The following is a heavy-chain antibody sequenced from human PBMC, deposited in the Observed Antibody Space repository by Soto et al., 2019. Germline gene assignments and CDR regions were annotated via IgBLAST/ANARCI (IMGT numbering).Heavy chain of an antibody. CDR2: INHSGST. V-gene: IGHV4-34*01. CDR3: ARRMSCRGGSCYSDY. D-gene: IGHD2-15*01. Sequence: QVQLQQWGAGLLKPSETLSLTCAVYGGSFSGYYWSWIRQPPGKGLEWIGEINHSGSTNYNPSLKSRVTISVDTSKNQFSLKLSSVTAADTAVYYCARRMSCRGGSCYSDYWGQGTLVTVSS. J-gene: IGHJ4*02. CDR1: GGSFSGYY.